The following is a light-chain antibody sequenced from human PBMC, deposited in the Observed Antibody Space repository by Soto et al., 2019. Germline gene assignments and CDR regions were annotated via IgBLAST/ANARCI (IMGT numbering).Light chain of an antibody. CDR3: GADEWT. J-gene: IGKJ1*01. CDR1: QSIRSPF. V-gene: IGKV3-20*01. Sequence: EIVLTQSPATLSLSPGERATLSCRASQSIRSPFLAWYQQKPGQAPRLFIHGASSRATGIPDRFSGSGSGTDFALTSSRLEPEDFAVYYCGADEWTFGQGTKVE. CDR2: GAS.